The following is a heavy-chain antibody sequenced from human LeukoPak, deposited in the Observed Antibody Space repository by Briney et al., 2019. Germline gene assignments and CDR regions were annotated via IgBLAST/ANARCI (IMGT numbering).Heavy chain of an antibody. CDR3: ARIAYYGSGSYYNALGFDY. CDR2: IYPGDSDT. CDR1: GYSFTSYW. J-gene: IGHJ4*02. D-gene: IGHD3-10*01. Sequence: GESLKISCKGSGYSFTSYWIGWVRQMPGKGLEWMGIIYPGDSDTRYSPSFQGQVTISADKSISTAYLQWSSLKASDTAMYYCARIAYYGSGSYYNALGFDYWGQGTPVTVSS. V-gene: IGHV5-51*01.